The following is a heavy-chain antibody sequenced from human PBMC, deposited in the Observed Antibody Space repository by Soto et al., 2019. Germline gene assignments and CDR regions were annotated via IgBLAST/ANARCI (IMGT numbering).Heavy chain of an antibody. CDR3: XRHSCGGGCYLAYYYYGMDV. J-gene: IGHJ6*02. D-gene: IGHD2-21*02. CDR2: IYYSGST. V-gene: IGHV4-39*01. Sequence: PSETLSLTCTVSGGSISSSSYYWGWIRQPPGKGLEWIGSIYYSGSTYYNPSLKSRVTISVDTXXXXXXXXXXXXXXXXTAVYXXXRHSCGGGCYLAYYYYGMDVWGQGTTVTVSS. CDR1: GGSISSSSYY.